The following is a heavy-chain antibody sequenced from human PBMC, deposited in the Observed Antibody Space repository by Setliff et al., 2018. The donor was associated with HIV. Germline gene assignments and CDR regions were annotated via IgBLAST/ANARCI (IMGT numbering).Heavy chain of an antibody. CDR3: ARDEATGGVDY. CDR2: IYSGGDS. V-gene: IGHV3-53*05. D-gene: IGHD3-16*01. Sequence: GGSLRLSCAASGFSVSNYYMAWVRQAPGKGLEWVSTIYSGGDSYHADSVKGRFTLSRDNSKNTLYLQMDSLRPEDTAVYYCARDEATGGVDYWGQGTMVTVSS. CDR1: GFSVSNYY. J-gene: IGHJ4*02.